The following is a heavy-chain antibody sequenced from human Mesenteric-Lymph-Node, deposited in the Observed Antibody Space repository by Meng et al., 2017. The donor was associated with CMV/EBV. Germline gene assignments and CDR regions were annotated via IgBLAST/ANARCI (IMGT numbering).Heavy chain of an antibody. D-gene: IGHD5-18*01. V-gene: IGHV4-38-2*02. CDR1: GSSISSDCY. CDR3: ALQSTAMVIDY. J-gene: IGHJ4*02. CDR2: IWGNIHHSGNT. Sequence: GSLRLSCTVSGSSISSDCYWGWIRQPPGKGLEWIGSIWGNIHHSGNTYYNPSLKSRVTMSVDTSKNQFSLNLNSVTAADTAVYYCALQSTAMVIDYWGQGTLVTVSS.